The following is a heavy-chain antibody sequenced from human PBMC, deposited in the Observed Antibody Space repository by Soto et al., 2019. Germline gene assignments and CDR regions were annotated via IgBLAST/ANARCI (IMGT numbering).Heavy chain of an antibody. J-gene: IGHJ4*02. CDR1: GGSMSSYY. Sequence: SETLSLTCTVSGGSMSSYYWSWIRQPPGKGLEWIGYIYYSGSTNYNPSLRTRIAISVDTSKNQFSLKLSSVTAADTAVYYCARDRIIAARPNYFDYWGQGTLVTVSS. D-gene: IGHD6-6*01. V-gene: IGHV4-59*01. CDR2: IYYSGST. CDR3: ARDRIIAARPNYFDY.